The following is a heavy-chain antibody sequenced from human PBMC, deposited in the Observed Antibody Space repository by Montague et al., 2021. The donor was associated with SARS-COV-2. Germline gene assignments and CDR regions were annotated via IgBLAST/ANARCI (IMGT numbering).Heavy chain of an antibody. CDR2: INHSGST. V-gene: IGHV4-34*01. D-gene: IGHD3-22*01. CDR1: GGSFSGYY. Sequence: SETLSLTCAVHGGSFSGYYWSWIRQPPGKGLEWIGEINHSGSTNYNPSLKSRVSMSVDTSKNQFSLKLSSVTAADTAVYYCARGAPTITMIVVVFTGASWYFELWGRGTLVTVSS. CDR3: ARGAPTITMIVVVFTGASWYFEL. J-gene: IGHJ2*01.